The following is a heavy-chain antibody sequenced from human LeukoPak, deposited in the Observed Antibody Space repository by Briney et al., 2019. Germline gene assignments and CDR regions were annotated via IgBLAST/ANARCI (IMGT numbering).Heavy chain of an antibody. CDR3: ARGTTDAY. Sequence: GASVKVSCKASGYTFTSYGISWVRQAPGQGLEWMGWISAYNGNTNYAQKLQGRVTMTGDPSTRTVYMELSSLTSDDTAVYYCARGTTDAYWGQGTPVTVSS. CDR1: GYTFTSYG. D-gene: IGHD1-1*01. J-gene: IGHJ4*02. CDR2: ISAYNGNT. V-gene: IGHV1-18*01.